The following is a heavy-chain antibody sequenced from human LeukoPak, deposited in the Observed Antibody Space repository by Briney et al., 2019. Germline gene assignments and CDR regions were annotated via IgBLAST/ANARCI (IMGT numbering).Heavy chain of an antibody. J-gene: IGHJ4*02. CDR2: VYYSGSA. CDR1: GGSISSSDYY. V-gene: IGHV4-39*01. Sequence: SETLSLTRTVSGGSISSSDYYWGWIRQPPGKGLEWIASVYYSGSAYYNPSLKSRVTISVDTSKNQFSLKLSSVTAADTAVFYCARRISGPDYFDYWGQGTLVTVSS. D-gene: IGHD2/OR15-2a*01. CDR3: ARRISGPDYFDY.